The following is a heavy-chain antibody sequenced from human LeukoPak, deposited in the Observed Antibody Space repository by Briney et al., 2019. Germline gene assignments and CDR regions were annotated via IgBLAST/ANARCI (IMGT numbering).Heavy chain of an antibody. J-gene: IGHJ4*02. CDR2: ISGSGGST. D-gene: IGHD5-12*01. CDR3: AKDPIPSMVVATITFDY. Sequence: GGSLRLSCAASGFTFSSYAMSWVRQAPGKGLEWVSAISGSGGSTYYADSVKGRFTISRDNSKNTLYLQMNGLRAEDTAVYYCAKDPIPSMVVATITFDYWGQGTLVTVSS. CDR1: GFTFSSYA. V-gene: IGHV3-23*01.